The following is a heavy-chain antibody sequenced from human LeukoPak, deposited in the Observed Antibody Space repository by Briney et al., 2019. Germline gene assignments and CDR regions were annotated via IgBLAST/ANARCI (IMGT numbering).Heavy chain of an antibody. CDR3: ASGSYSFYYFDY. Sequence: SETLSLTCTVSGDSISRYYWSWIRQPPEKGLEWIGYIYYSGSTIYNPSLKSRVTISLDTSKNQFSLKLSSVTAADTAVYYCASGSYSFYYFDYWGQGTLVTVSS. D-gene: IGHD1-26*01. J-gene: IGHJ4*02. CDR2: IYYSGST. CDR1: GDSISRYY. V-gene: IGHV4-59*01.